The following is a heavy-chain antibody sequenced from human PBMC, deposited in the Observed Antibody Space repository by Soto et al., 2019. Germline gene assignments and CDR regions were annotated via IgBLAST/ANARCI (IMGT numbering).Heavy chain of an antibody. Sequence: SETLSLTCAVYGGSFSGYYWSWIRQPPGKGLEWIGEINHSGSTNYNPSLKSRVTISVDTSKNQFSLKLSSVTAADTAVYYCARRSVRDYSNYGDWFDPWGQGTLVTVSS. D-gene: IGHD4-4*01. CDR1: GGSFSGYY. CDR2: INHSGST. CDR3: ARRSVRDYSNYGDWFDP. J-gene: IGHJ5*02. V-gene: IGHV4-34*01.